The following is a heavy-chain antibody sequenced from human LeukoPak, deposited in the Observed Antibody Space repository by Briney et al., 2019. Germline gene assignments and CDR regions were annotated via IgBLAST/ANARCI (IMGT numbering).Heavy chain of an antibody. CDR3: ARDRNLWPFDY. V-gene: IGHV1-46*01. Sequence: ASVKVSCKASGYTFTGYYMHWVRQASGQGLEWMGIINPSGGSTSYAQKFQGRVTMTRDMSTSTVYMELSSLRSEDTAVYYCARDRNLWPFDYWGQGTLVTVSS. CDR1: GYTFTGYY. J-gene: IGHJ4*02. D-gene: IGHD4-11*01. CDR2: INPSGGST.